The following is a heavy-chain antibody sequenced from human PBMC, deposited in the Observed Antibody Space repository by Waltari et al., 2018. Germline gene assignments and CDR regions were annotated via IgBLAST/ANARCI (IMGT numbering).Heavy chain of an antibody. V-gene: IGHV4-34*01. J-gene: IGHJ4*02. CDR3: ARGVGGDSSGYYPN. CDR1: GGSISGYY. D-gene: IGHD3-22*01. Sequence: QMQLQQWGAGLLKPSETLSLTCTVYGGSISGYYWSWIRQPPGKGLEWIGEISHGGSTNYIPSLKSRVTISVDTSKNQFSLKLTSVTAADTAVYYCARGVGGDSSGYYPNWGQGTLVTVSS. CDR2: ISHGGST.